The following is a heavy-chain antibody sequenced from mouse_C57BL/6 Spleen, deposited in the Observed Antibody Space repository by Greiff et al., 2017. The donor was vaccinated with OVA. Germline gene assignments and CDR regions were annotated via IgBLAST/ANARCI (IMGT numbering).Heavy chain of an antibody. D-gene: IGHD3-2*02. Sequence: QVQLQQPGAELVMPGASVKLSCKASGYTFTSYWMHWVKQRPGQGLEWIGEIDPSDSYTNDNQKFKGKSTLTVDKSSSTAYMQLSSLTSEDSAVYYCARYSSGQFAYWGQGTLVTVSA. CDR2: IDPSDSYT. CDR3: ARYSSGQFAY. V-gene: IGHV1-69*01. J-gene: IGHJ3*01. CDR1: GYTFTSYW.